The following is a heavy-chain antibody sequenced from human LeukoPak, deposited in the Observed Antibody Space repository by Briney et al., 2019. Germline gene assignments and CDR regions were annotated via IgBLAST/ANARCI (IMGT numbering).Heavy chain of an antibody. V-gene: IGHV1-46*01. CDR1: GYTFTSYY. J-gene: IGHJ5*02. D-gene: IGHD3-3*01. CDR3: ARDGQVLRFLEWLLSYNWFDP. CDR2: INPSGGST. Sequence: GASVKVSRKASGYTFTSYYMHWVRQAPGQGLEWMGIINPSGGSTSYAQKFQGRVTMTRDTSTSTVYMELRSLRSDDTAVYYCARDGQVLRFLEWLLSYNWFDPWGQGTLVTVSS.